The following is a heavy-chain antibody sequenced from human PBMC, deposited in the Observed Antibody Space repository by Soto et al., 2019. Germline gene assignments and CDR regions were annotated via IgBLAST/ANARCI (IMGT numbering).Heavy chain of an antibody. D-gene: IGHD6-6*01. CDR3: ARDLCSIAARSRPYYYYYMDV. Sequence: EVQLVESGGGLVQPGGSLRLSCAASGFTVSSNYMSWVRQAPGKGLEWVSVIYSGGSTYYADSVKGRFNISRDNSKNTLYLQMSSRRAEDTAVYYCARDLCSIAARSRPYYYYYMDVWGKGTTVTVSS. CDR2: IYSGGST. CDR1: GFTVSSNY. J-gene: IGHJ6*03. V-gene: IGHV3-66*01.